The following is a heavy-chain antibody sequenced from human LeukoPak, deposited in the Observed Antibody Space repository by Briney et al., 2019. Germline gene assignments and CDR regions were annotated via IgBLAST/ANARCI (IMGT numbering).Heavy chain of an antibody. Sequence: SETLSLTCAVSGGSISSGGYSWSWIRQPPGKGLEWIGEINHSGSTNYNPSLKSRVTISVDTSKNQFSLKLSSVTAADTAVYYCSSDYGDYDYWGQGTLVTVSS. CDR3: SSDYGDYDY. D-gene: IGHD4-17*01. CDR2: INHSGST. V-gene: IGHV4-30-2*01. J-gene: IGHJ4*02. CDR1: GGSISSGGYS.